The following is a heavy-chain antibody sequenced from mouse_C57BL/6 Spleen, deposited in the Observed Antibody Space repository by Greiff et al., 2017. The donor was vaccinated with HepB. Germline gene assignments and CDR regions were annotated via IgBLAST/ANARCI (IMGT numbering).Heavy chain of an antibody. CDR2: INPYNGDT. D-gene: IGHD2-3*01. Sequence: EVQLQQSGPELVKPGDSVKISCKASGYSFTGYFMNWVMQSHGKSLEWIGRINPYNGDTFYNQKFKGKATLTVDKSSSTAHLELRSLTSEDSAVYYCARGGDGYYEDAMDYWGQGTSVTVSS. J-gene: IGHJ4*01. CDR3: ARGGDGYYEDAMDY. V-gene: IGHV1-20*01. CDR1: GYSFTGYF.